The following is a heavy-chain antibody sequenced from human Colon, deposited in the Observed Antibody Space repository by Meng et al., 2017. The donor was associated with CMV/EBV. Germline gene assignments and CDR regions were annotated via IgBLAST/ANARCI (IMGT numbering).Heavy chain of an antibody. CDR3: AREGMSTPSAADS. CDR1: GHTYVKYF. J-gene: IGHJ4*02. D-gene: IGHD6-25*01. CDR2: IAPGSGHT. Sequence: AWGHTYVKYFSPWVRQAPRQGIEWMVWIAPGSGHTNFAQNFQGRVSMTRDTSITTAHMELTSLTSDDTALYYCAREGMSTPSAADSWGQGTLVTVSS. V-gene: IGHV1-2*02.